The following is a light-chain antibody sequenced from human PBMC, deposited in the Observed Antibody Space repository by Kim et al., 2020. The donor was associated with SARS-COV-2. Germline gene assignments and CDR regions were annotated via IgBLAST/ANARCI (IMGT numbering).Light chain of an antibody. CDR2: GAS. J-gene: IGKJ5*01. CDR1: KSVSSSN. Sequence: LSPERGATLSCRANKSVSSSNLAWYQQKPGQAPKLQIYGASSRATGIPDRFSGSGSGTDFTLTISRLEPEDFAVYYCQQYGSSSTFGQGTRLEIK. CDR3: QQYGSSST. V-gene: IGKV3-20*01.